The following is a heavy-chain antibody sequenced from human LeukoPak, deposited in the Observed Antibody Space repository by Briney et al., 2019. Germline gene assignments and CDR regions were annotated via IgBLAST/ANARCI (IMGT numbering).Heavy chain of an antibody. D-gene: IGHD1-1*01. CDR3: ARQSWIDGYYFDY. V-gene: IGHV4-61*05. Sequence: SETLSLTCTVSGGSISSSSYYWGWIRQPPGKGLEWIGYIYYSGGTNYNPSLKSRVTISVDTSKNQFSLKLSSVTAADTAVYYCARQSWIDGYYFDYWGQGTLVTVSS. J-gene: IGHJ4*02. CDR1: GGSISSSSYY. CDR2: IYYSGGT.